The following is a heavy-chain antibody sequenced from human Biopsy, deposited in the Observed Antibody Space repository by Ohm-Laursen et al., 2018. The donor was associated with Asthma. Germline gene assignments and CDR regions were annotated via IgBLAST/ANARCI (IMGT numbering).Heavy chain of an antibody. D-gene: IGHD3-3*01. CDR2: MSFDGRQT. CDR3: AKERYYDFWSGYPI. Sequence: SLRLSRAASGFSFNSYGMHWVRQAPGKGLEWVAVMSFDGRQTYYADSVKGRFTISRDNSKNTLYLQMNSLRAEDTAVYYCAKERYYDFWSGYPIWGQGTMVTVSS. CDR1: GFSFNSYG. J-gene: IGHJ3*02. V-gene: IGHV3-30*18.